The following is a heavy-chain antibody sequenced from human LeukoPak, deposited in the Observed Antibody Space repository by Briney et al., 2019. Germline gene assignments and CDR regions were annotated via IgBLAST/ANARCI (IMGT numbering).Heavy chain of an antibody. D-gene: IGHD3-10*01. CDR1: GFTFSSYW. V-gene: IGHV3-30*02. J-gene: IGHJ4*02. CDR3: AKDGTRGIRFGKIPHYFDY. CDR2: IRYDGSNK. Sequence: GALRLSCAASGFTFSSYWMSWVRQAPGKGLEWVAFIRYDGSNKYFADSVKGRFTISRDSSKNTLYLQMNSLRVDDTAVYYCAKDGTRGIRFGKIPHYFDYWGQGTLVTVSS.